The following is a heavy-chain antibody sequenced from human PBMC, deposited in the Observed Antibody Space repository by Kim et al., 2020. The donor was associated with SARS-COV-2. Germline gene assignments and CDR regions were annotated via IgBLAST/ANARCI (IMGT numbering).Heavy chain of an antibody. CDR1: GFTFSSYW. D-gene: IGHD3-22*01. Sequence: GGSLRLSCAASGFTFSSYWMSWVRQAPGKGLEWVANIKQDGSEKYYVDSVKGRFTISRDNAKNSLYLQMNSLRAEDTAVYYCARVHPESPPNYSSGYYYWYFDLWGRGTLVTVSS. CDR2: IKQDGSEK. V-gene: IGHV3-7*01. CDR3: ARVHPESPPNYSSGYYYWYFDL. J-gene: IGHJ2*01.